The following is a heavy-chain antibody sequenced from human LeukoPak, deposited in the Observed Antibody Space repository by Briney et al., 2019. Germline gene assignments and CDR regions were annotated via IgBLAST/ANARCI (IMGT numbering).Heavy chain of an antibody. J-gene: IGHJ3*02. V-gene: IGHV3-23*01. Sequence: GGSLRLSCAASGFTFSSDGMSWVRQAPGKGLEWVSASSGSGGSTYYADSVKGRFTISRDNSKNTLYLQMNSLRAEDTAVYYCAKLIAPVVRVVGNAFDIWGQGTMVTISS. D-gene: IGHD2-2*01. CDR3: AKLIAPVVRVVGNAFDI. CDR2: SSGSGGST. CDR1: GFTFSSDG.